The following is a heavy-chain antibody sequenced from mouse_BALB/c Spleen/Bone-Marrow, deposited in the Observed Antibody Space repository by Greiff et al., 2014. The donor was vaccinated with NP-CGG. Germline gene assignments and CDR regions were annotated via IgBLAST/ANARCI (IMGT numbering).Heavy chain of an antibody. CDR1: GFTFSDFY. CDR3: ARDRGVQGYAMDY. CDR2: ISYGGSYI. D-gene: IGHD2-14*01. V-gene: IGHV5-4*02. Sequence: EVQLQQSGGGLVKLGGSLKLSCAASGFTFSDFYMYWVRQTPEKRLEWVATISYGGSYIYYPDSVKGRFTISRDDAKNNLYLQMSSLKSEDTAMYYCARDRGVQGYAMDYWGQGTSVTVSS. J-gene: IGHJ4*01.